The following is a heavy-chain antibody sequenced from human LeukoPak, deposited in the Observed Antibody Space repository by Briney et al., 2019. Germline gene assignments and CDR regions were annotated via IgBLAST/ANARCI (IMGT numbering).Heavy chain of an antibody. J-gene: IGHJ5*02. CDR1: GHSLSDFS. CDR2: SDPEEGET. D-gene: IGHD6-13*01. CDR3: ARDRSSSWYYGGGFDP. V-gene: IGHV1-24*01. Sequence: ASVKVSCKLSGHSLSDFSMHWVRQAPGKGLEWMEGSDPEEGETIYAQRFLGRVTMTEDTATGTAYMEPRSLRSDDTAVYYCARDRSSSWYYGGGFDPWGQGTLVTVSS.